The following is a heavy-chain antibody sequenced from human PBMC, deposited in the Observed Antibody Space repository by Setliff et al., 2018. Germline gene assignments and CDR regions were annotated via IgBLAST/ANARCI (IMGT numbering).Heavy chain of an antibody. CDR3: MSTPSGTYSTYYYYYNMDV. D-gene: IGHD3-10*01. Sequence: PGGSLRLSCAASALTFSNYGIHWVRQAPGKGLEWVGRIKSKTDGGTIDYAAPVKGRFTISRDDSDNTLYLQMNSLKNEDTALYYCMSTPSGTYSTYYYYYNMDVWGKGTQVTVSS. CDR2: IKSKTDGGTI. CDR1: ALTFSNYG. J-gene: IGHJ6*03. V-gene: IGHV3-15*01.